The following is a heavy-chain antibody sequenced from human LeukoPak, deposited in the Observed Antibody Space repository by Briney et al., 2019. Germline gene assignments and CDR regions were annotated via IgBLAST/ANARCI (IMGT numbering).Heavy chain of an antibody. CDR2: VFDSGGA. CDR3: AAALGRYSDYSRGYYFDY. Sequence: SETLSLTCTVSGASISDYYWSWIRQPPGQGLEWIGYVFDSGGANYNPSLKSRVTISVDTSKNQFSVKLGSVTAADTAVYYCAAALGRYSDYSRGYYFDYWGQGTLVTVSS. V-gene: IGHV4-59*13. CDR1: GASISDYY. J-gene: IGHJ4*02. D-gene: IGHD4-11*01.